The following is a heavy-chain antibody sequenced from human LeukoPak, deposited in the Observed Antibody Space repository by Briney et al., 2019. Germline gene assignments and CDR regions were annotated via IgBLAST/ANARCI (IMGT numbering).Heavy chain of an antibody. Sequence: PSQTLSLTCAVSGGSFRVYYWSWIRQPPGKGLEWIGEITHSGSTNYNASLKSLVTTSVATSKKQFFLKLSSVAAAETAVYYGAREEDCSGGTCYLGNAFDIWGQGTMVTVSS. CDR1: GGSFRVYY. J-gene: IGHJ3*02. CDR2: ITHSGST. D-gene: IGHD2-15*01. CDR3: AREEDCSGGTCYLGNAFDI. V-gene: IGHV4-34*01.